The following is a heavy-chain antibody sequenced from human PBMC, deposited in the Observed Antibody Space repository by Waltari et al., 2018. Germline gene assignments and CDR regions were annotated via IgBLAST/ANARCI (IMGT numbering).Heavy chain of an antibody. D-gene: IGHD6-19*01. CDR3: ARGGFSSTRVHSYYYMDV. CDR2: IYTSGST. V-gene: IGHV4-4*07. J-gene: IGHJ6*03. CDR1: GGSISSYY. Sequence: QVQLQESGPGLVKPSETLSLTCSVSGGSISSYYGTWIRQPAGQGLEWIGHIYTSGSTNYNPSLKSRVTMSVDTSKDQFSLKLKSVTAADTAVYYCARGGFSSTRVHSYYYMDVWGKGTTVTVSS.